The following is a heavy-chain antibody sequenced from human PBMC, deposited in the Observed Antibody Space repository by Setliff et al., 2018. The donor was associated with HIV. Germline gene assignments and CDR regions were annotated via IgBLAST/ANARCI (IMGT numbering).Heavy chain of an antibody. CDR2: INPNSGGT. D-gene: IGHD2-15*01. CDR3: ARVEGYCDGVSCYSDYYGMDV. Sequence: ASVKVSCKASGFSFNAFYMHWVRQAPGQGPEYMGWINPNSGGTNYAQKFQGWVTMTSDSSISTAYMELSRLKSDDTAVYYCARVEGYCDGVSCYSDYYGMDVWGQGTTVTVS. V-gene: IGHV1-2*04. J-gene: IGHJ6*02. CDR1: GFSFNAFY.